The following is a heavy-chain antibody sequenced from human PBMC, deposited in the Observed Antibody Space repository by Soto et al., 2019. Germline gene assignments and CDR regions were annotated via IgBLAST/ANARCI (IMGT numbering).Heavy chain of an antibody. J-gene: IGHJ1*01. CDR3: AAASLSITMIETPFQH. CDR2: IYYSGST. CDR1: GGSISSYY. D-gene: IGHD3-22*01. V-gene: IGHV4-59*01. Sequence: SETLSLTCTVSGGSISSYYWSWIRQPPGKGLEWIGYIYYSGSTNYNPSLKSRVTISVDTSKNQFSLKLSSVTAADTAVYYCAAASLSITMIETPFQHWGQGTLVTVSS.